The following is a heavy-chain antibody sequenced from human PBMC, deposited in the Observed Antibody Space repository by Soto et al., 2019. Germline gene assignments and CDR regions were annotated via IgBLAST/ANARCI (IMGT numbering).Heavy chain of an antibody. CDR2: IIPIFGTA. CDR3: ARASRYCSGGSCYFLPGIDY. Sequence: QVQLVQSGAEVKKPGSSVKVSCKASGGTFSSYAISWVRQAPGQGLEWMGGIIPIFGTANYAQKFQGRVTITADESTSTAYMALSSLRSEDTAVYYCARASRYCSGGSCYFLPGIDYWGQGTRVTVSS. CDR1: GGTFSSYA. V-gene: IGHV1-69*12. J-gene: IGHJ4*02. D-gene: IGHD2-15*01.